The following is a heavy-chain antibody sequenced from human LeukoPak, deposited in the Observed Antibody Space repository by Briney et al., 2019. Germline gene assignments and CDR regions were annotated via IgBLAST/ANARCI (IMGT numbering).Heavy chain of an antibody. V-gene: IGHV1-69*06. CDR1: GGTFSSYA. CDR2: IIPIFGTA. CDR3: ASGTFVSELWFDP. Sequence: SVTVSFKASGGTFSSYAISWVRQAPGQGLEWMGGIIPIFGTANYAQKFQGRVTITADKSTSTAYMELSSLRSEDTAVYYCASGTFVSELWFDPWGQGTLVTVSS. J-gene: IGHJ5*02. D-gene: IGHD1-1*01.